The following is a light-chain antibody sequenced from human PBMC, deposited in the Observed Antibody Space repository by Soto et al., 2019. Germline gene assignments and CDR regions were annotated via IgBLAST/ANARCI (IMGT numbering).Light chain of an antibody. Sequence: DIQMTQSPSTLSASVGDRVTITCRASQSISSWLAWYQQKPGKAPKLLIYKASSLESGVPARFSGSGSGTECTLTISSLQPDDVATYYCQQYNNYLWTFGQGTKVEIK. J-gene: IGKJ1*01. V-gene: IGKV1-5*03. CDR1: QSISSW. CDR2: KAS. CDR3: QQYNNYLWT.